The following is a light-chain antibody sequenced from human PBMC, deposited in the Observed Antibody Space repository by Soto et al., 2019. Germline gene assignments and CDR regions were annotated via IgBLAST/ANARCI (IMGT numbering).Light chain of an antibody. J-gene: IGLJ2*01. V-gene: IGLV1-40*01. CDR3: QPYDSRLSVV. CDR2: GNT. CDR1: SSNIGAGFD. Sequence: QSVLTQPPSVSGAPGQRVTISCTGSSSNIGAGFDVHWYQQLPGTAPKLLIYGNTNRPSGVPDRFSGSKSDTSASLAITGLQAEDEADYYCQPYDSRLSVVFGGGTQLTVL.